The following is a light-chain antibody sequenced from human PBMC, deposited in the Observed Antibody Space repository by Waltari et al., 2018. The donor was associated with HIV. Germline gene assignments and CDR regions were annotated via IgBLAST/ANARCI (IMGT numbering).Light chain of an antibody. J-gene: IGLJ2*01. V-gene: IGLV2-23*01. CDR2: EDN. Sequence: QSALTQPASVSGSPGQSITISCTGTSSDTGNYNLVSWYQLYPGKAPTLIISEDNKRPSGVSNRVSGSKSADTASLTISGLQAEDEADYYCCAYAGGLEFGGGTKLTVL. CDR3: CAYAGGLE. CDR1: SSDTGNYNL.